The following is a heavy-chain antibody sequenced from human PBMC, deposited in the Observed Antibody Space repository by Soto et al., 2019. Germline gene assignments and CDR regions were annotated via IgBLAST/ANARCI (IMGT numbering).Heavy chain of an antibody. CDR3: ARDGGYCGGDCPYYYYGMDV. V-gene: IGHV1-69*08. CDR1: GGTFSSYT. CDR2: IIPILGIA. J-gene: IGHJ6*02. Sequence: QVQLVQSGAEVKKPGSSVKVSCKASGGTFSSYTISWVRQAPGQGLEWMGRIIPILGIAKYAQKFQGRVTITADKSTRPAYMELSSLRSEDTAVYYCARDGGYCGGDCPYYYYGMDVWGQGTTVTVSS. D-gene: IGHD2-21*02.